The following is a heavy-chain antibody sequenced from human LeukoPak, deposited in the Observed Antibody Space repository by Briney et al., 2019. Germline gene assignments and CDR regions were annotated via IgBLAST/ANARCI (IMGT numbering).Heavy chain of an antibody. CDR2: IYSGCST. J-gene: IGHJ5*02. CDR3: ARDNYDYVWGSYRPMGPRRSRWFDP. V-gene: IGHV3-53*01. D-gene: IGHD3-16*02. Sequence: GGSLSLSCAVSGFTVSSNYMSWLRHAPGKGLEWVPVIYSGCSTYYADSVKGRFTISRDNSKDTLYLQMNSLRAEDTAVYYCARDNYDYVWGSYRPMGPRRSRWFDPWGQGTLVTVSS. CDR1: GFTVSSNY.